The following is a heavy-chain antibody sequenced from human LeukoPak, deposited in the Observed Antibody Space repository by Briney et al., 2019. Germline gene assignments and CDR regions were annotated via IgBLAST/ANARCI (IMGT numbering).Heavy chain of an antibody. Sequence: GGSLRLSCAASGFTFSSYEMNWVRQAPGKGLVWVSRINSDERSITYADSVKGRFTISRDNAKNTLYLQMNSLRAEDTAVYYCARGIYGGNPADYWGQGTLVTVSS. CDR3: ARGIYGGNPADY. V-gene: IGHV3-74*01. D-gene: IGHD4-23*01. J-gene: IGHJ4*02. CDR2: INSDERSI. CDR1: GFTFSSYE.